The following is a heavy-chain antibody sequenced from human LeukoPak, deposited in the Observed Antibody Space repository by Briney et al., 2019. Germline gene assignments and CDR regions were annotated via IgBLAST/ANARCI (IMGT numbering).Heavy chain of an antibody. J-gene: IGHJ5*02. CDR2: IRSKAYGGTT. D-gene: IGHD3-22*01. CDR3: TRVRYYYDSTGTNWFDP. CDR1: GFMFRSFE. Sequence: LAGGSLRLSCAASGFMFRSFEMYWVRQAPGKGLEWVGFIRSKAYGGTTEYAASVKGRFTISRDDSKSIAYLQMNSLKTEDTAVYYCTRVRYYYDSTGTNWFDPWGQGTLVTVSS. V-gene: IGHV3-49*04.